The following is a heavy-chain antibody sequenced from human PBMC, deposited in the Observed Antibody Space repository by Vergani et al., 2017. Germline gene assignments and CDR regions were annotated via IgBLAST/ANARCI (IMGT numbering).Heavy chain of an antibody. V-gene: IGHV1-46*01. Sequence: QVQLVQSGAEVKKPGASVKVSCKASGYTFTSYYMHWVRQAPGQGLEWMGIINPSGGSTSYAQKFQGRVTMTRDTSTSTVYMELSSLRSEDTAVYYCARTPFREWELPGFDPWGQGTLVTVSS. J-gene: IGHJ5*02. CDR2: INPSGGST. D-gene: IGHD1-26*01. CDR1: GYTFTSYY. CDR3: ARTPFREWELPGFDP.